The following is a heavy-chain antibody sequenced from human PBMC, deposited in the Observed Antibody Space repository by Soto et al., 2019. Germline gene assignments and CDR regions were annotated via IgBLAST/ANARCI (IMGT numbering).Heavy chain of an antibody. D-gene: IGHD3-10*01. J-gene: IGHJ3*02. Sequence: PGGTMRFSCVVSALIISKHGMHWVRQDPGKGLERVAVISHAGTNKKYVDSVKGRFTISRDNSKNRLYLQMNFMRPEDTAVYYCANDRLRAGGRVPIALDAFDTWGQGTMVTVSS. CDR1: ALIISKHG. CDR3: ANDRLRAGGRVPIALDAFDT. CDR2: ISHAGTNK. V-gene: IGHV3-30*18.